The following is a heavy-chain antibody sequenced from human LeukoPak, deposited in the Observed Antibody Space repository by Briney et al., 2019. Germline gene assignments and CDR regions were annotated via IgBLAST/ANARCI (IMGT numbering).Heavy chain of an antibody. D-gene: IGHD6-19*01. J-gene: IGHJ4*02. CDR1: GFTFSSYW. CDR2: IKQDGSEK. V-gene: IGHV3-7*04. Sequence: PGGSLRLSCAASGFTFSSYWMSWVRQAPGKGLEWVANIKQDGSEKYYVDSVKGRFTISRDNAKNSLYLQMNSLRAEDTAVYYCARAPKKKIAVAGNEILGTVFDYWGQGTLVTVSS. CDR3: ARAPKKKIAVAGNEILGTVFDY.